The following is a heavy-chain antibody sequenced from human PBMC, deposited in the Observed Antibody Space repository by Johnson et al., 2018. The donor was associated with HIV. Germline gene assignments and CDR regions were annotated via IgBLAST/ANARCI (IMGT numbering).Heavy chain of an antibody. J-gene: IGHJ3*02. Sequence: VQLVDSGGGVVQPGRSLRLSCAASGFTFSSYAMHWVRQAPGKGLEWVSAISGSGGSTYYADSVKGRFTISRDNSKNTLYLQMNSLRAEDTAGYYCARGPVMVRGVTDAFDIWGQGTMVTVSS. CDR1: GFTFSSYA. V-gene: IGHV3-23*04. CDR3: ARGPVMVRGVTDAFDI. D-gene: IGHD3-10*01. CDR2: ISGSGGST.